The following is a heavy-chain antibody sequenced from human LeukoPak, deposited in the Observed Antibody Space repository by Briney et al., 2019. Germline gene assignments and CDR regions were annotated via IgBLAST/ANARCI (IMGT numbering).Heavy chain of an antibody. Sequence: SVKVSCKASGGTFSSYAISWVRQAPGQGLEWMGGIIPIFGTANYAQKFQGRVTITADESTSTAYMELSSLRSQDTAVYYCAREPGGYYYDSSGYYYSWGQGTLVTVSS. D-gene: IGHD3-22*01. CDR3: AREPGGYYYDSSGYYYS. V-gene: IGHV1-69*13. CDR2: IIPIFGTA. J-gene: IGHJ4*02. CDR1: GGTFSSYA.